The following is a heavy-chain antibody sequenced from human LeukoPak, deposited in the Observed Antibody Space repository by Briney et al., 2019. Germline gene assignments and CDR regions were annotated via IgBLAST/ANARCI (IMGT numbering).Heavy chain of an antibody. Sequence: ASVKVSCKASGYTFTNYGISWVRQAPGQGLEWMGWISAHNGNTNYAQKLQGRVTMTTDTSTSTAYMELRSLRSDDTAVYYCARQPLGVLISSAAVTDYWGQGTLVTVSS. D-gene: IGHD2-8*01. J-gene: IGHJ4*02. CDR1: GYTFTNYG. CDR2: ISAHNGNT. CDR3: ARQPLGVLISSAAVTDY. V-gene: IGHV1-18*01.